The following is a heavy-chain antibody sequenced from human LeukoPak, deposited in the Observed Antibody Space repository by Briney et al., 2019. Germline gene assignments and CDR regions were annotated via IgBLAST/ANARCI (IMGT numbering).Heavy chain of an antibody. Sequence: PGGSLRLSRAASGFIFSSYWMSWVRQAPGKGLEWVANIRQDGSVQNYVDSVKGRFTISRDNPKNSVYLQMSSLRAEGTAVYYCLVTTRSRGFDYWGQGTLVTVSS. V-gene: IGHV3-7*01. CDR2: IRQDGSVQ. CDR3: LVTTRSRGFDY. D-gene: IGHD1/OR15-1a*01. J-gene: IGHJ4*02. CDR1: GFIFSSYW.